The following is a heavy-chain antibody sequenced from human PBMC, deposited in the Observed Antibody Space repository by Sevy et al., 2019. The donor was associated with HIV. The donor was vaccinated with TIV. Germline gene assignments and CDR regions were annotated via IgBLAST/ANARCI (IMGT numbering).Heavy chain of an antibody. CDR3: ARGGYYYDNAAYYAFDS. CDR1: GVTFSAYA. Sequence: GGSLRLYCTTSGVTFSAYAMHWVRQAPGKGLECVAIIWSDGAYQYHGDSVKGRFTISRDNSKNTLYLQMNSLRVEDTAVYYCARGGYYYDNAAYYAFDSWGQGNLVTVSS. D-gene: IGHD3-22*01. CDR2: IWSDGAYQ. J-gene: IGHJ4*02. V-gene: IGHV3-33*01.